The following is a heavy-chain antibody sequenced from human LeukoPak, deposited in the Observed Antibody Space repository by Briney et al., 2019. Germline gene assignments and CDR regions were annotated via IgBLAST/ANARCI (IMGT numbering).Heavy chain of an antibody. Sequence: SETLSLTCTVFGDSISDSKYFWGWIRQPPGEGLEWIGNFYSGGSTYYNPSLKSRVAISEDTSGKQFSLRLGSVTAADTAVYFCARVGSGLNLYYFDYWGQGILVTVSS. CDR1: GDSISDSKYF. V-gene: IGHV4-39*07. J-gene: IGHJ4*02. CDR2: FYSGGST. D-gene: IGHD3-3*01. CDR3: ARVGSGLNLYYFDY.